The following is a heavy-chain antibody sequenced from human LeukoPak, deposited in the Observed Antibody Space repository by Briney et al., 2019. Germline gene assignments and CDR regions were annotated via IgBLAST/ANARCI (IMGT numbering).Heavy chain of an antibody. Sequence: GGSLRLSCAASEFAFSTYNMNWVRQAPGKGLEWVSYISTGSSATYYADSVKGRFTISRDNVENSLYLQMNSLRDEDTAVYYCARVAAGYSVNYFDYWGQGTLVTVSS. CDR2: ISTGSSAT. D-gene: IGHD4-23*01. CDR3: ARVAAGYSVNYFDY. V-gene: IGHV3-48*02. J-gene: IGHJ4*02. CDR1: EFAFSTYN.